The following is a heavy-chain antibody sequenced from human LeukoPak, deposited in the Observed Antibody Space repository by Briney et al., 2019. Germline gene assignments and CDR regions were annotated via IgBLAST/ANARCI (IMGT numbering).Heavy chain of an antibody. V-gene: IGHV4-39*01. CDR3: ARLGMFGGVIVMPPYFDY. CDR1: GFTFSRNWM. CDR2: IYYSGST. J-gene: IGHJ4*02. Sequence: GSLRLSCAASGFTFSRNWMSWVRQPPGKGLEWIGSIYYSGSTYYNPSLKSRVTISVDTSKNQFSLKLSSVTAADTAVYYCARLGMFGGVIVMPPYFDYWGQGTLVTVSS. D-gene: IGHD3-16*02.